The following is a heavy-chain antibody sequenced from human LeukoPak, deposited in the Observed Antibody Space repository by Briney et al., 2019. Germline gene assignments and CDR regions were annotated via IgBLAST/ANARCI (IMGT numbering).Heavy chain of an antibody. D-gene: IGHD1-20*01. V-gene: IGHV3-7*01. CDR3: ARDRTPGYICPHAD. CDR2: IKQDGSEK. J-gene: IGHJ4*02. CDR1: GFTFSSYW. Sequence: GGSLRLSCAASGFTFSSYWMSWVRQAPGKGLEWVANIKQDGSEKDYVDSVKGRFTISRDNAKNSLYLQMNSLRAEDTAVYYCARDRTPGYICPHADWGQGTLVTVSS.